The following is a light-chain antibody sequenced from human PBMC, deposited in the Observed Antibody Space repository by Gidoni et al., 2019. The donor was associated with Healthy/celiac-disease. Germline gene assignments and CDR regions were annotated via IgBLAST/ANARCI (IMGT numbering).Light chain of an antibody. CDR1: SSNIGAGYD. Sequence: QSVLTQPPSVSGAPGQRVTISCTGSSSNIGAGYDVHWYQQLPGTAPKLLSYGNSNRPSGVPDRFSGSKSGTSASLAITGLQAEDEADYYCQSYDSSLSGWVFGGGTKLXVX. J-gene: IGLJ3*02. CDR2: GNS. V-gene: IGLV1-40*01. CDR3: QSYDSSLSGWV.